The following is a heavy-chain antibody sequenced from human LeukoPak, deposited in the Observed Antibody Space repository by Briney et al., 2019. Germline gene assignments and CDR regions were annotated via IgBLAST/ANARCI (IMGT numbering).Heavy chain of an antibody. CDR2: INPSGST. D-gene: IGHD3-3*01. CDR1: GGSFSGYY. J-gene: IGHJ4*02. V-gene: IGHV4-34*01. Sequence: SETPSLTCAVYGGSFSGYYWSWIRQPPGKGLEWIGEINPSGSTNYNPSLKSRVTISVDTSKNQFSLKLSSVTAADTAVYYCARAPQYYDFWSGYYIKPDKTIDYWGQGTLVTVSS. CDR3: ARAPQYYDFWSGYYIKPDKTIDY.